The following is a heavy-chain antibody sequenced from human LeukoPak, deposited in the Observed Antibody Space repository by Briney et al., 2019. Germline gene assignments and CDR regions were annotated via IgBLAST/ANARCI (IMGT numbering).Heavy chain of an antibody. CDR1: GFTFTNYA. V-gene: IGHV3-23*01. Sequence: GTSLRLSCVASGFTFTNYAMSWVCQAPGKGLEWVSAITGSDGTSHYADSVKGRFTISRDNSKNTLYLQVNSLRAEDTAVYYCAKWGDYDILTGYYVPDYWGQGTLVTVSS. D-gene: IGHD3-9*01. CDR3: AKWGDYDILTGYYVPDY. J-gene: IGHJ4*02. CDR2: ITGSDGTS.